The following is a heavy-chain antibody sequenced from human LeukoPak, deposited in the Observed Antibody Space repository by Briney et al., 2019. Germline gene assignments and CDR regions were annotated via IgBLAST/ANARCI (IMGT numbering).Heavy chain of an antibody. CDR1: GFTFRNYW. CDR2: IKQDGSEK. CDR3: ARDGIDY. D-gene: IGHD1-26*01. Sequence: PGGSLRLSCVASGFTFRNYWMSWVRQAPGKGLEWVANIKQDGSEKYYVDSVKGRFTISRDDTKDSVYLQMNNLRAEDTAVYYCARDGIDYWGQGTLVTVSS. V-gene: IGHV3-7*04. J-gene: IGHJ4*02.